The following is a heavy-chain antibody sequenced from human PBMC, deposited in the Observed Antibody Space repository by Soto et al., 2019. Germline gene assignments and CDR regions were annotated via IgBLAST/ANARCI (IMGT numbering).Heavy chain of an antibody. D-gene: IGHD6-13*01. J-gene: IGHJ4*02. Sequence: PGGSLRLSCAASGFTFRSYAMSWVRQAPGKGLEWVSAISGSGDGTDYADSVKGRFTISRDNSKNTLYLQMNSLRAEDTAVYYCAKSSWSSHSNFFDSWGQGTLVTVSS. CDR3: AKSSWSSHSNFFDS. CDR2: ISGSGDGT. CDR1: GFTFRSYA. V-gene: IGHV3-23*01.